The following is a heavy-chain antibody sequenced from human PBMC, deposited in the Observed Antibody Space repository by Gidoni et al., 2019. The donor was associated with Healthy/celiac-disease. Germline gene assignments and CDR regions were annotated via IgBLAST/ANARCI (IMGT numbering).Heavy chain of an antibody. Sequence: QVQLVQSGAEMKKPGASVKVSCKASGYTFNSYGITWVRQAPGQGLEWMGWISAYNGNTDYAQKFQGRVTMTTDTTTSTAYMELRSLRYDDTAVYYCARGYYYDSSGYYDYWGQGTLVTVSS. CDR2: ISAYNGNT. CDR1: GYTFNSYG. CDR3: ARGYYYDSSGYYDY. D-gene: IGHD3-22*01. V-gene: IGHV1-18*01. J-gene: IGHJ4*02.